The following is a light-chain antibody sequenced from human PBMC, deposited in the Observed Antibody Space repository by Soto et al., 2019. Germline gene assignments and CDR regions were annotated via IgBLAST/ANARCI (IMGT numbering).Light chain of an antibody. CDR3: QKYNSAPLN. CDR1: QAINNY. Sequence: DMQMTQSPSSLSASVVDRVAITCRASQAINNYLAWYQQKPGKFPKLLIYAASTLHPGVPSRFSGSGSGTDFTLTISSLQPEDVATYYCQKYNSAPLNCGPGKRREIK. V-gene: IGKV1-27*01. J-gene: IGKJ5*01. CDR2: AAS.